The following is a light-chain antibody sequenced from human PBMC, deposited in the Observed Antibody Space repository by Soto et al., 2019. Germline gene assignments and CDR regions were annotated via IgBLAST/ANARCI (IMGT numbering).Light chain of an antibody. CDR1: SSDVGGYKY. J-gene: IGLJ1*01. CDR2: DVS. Sequence: LTQPASVSGSPGQSIAISCTGTSSDVGGYKYVSWYQHYPGKAPKLMIYDVSNRPSGVSDRFSGSKSGNTASLTISGLQSEDEADYYCSSYTSSSSYVFGTGTKVTVL. V-gene: IGLV2-14*03. CDR3: SSYTSSSSYV.